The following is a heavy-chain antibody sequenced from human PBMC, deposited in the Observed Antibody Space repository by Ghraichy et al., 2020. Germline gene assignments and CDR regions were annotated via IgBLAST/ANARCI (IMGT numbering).Heavy chain of an antibody. J-gene: IGHJ4*02. CDR3: AKRIAARPGIDY. Sequence: GSLRLSCAASGFTFSSYAMSWVRQAPGKGLEWVSAISGSGGSTYYADSVKGRFTISRDNSKNTLYLQMNSLRAEDTAVYYCAKRIAARPGIDYWGQGTLVTVSS. CDR2: ISGSGGST. V-gene: IGHV3-23*01. D-gene: IGHD6-6*01. CDR1: GFTFSSYA.